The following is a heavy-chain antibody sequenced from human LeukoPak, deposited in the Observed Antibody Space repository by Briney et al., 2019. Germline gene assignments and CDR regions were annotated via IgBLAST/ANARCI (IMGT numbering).Heavy chain of an antibody. V-gene: IGHV3-72*01. Sequence: SGGSLRLSCAASGFTFSDYYMDWVRQAPGKGLEWVGRIKNRASNYITQYAPSLKGRFTISRDDSKNTLYLQMNNLKTEDTAVYYCACFTNVFDYWGQGTLVPVSS. CDR1: GFTFSDYY. D-gene: IGHD3-16*01. J-gene: IGHJ4*02. CDR3: ACFTNVFDY. CDR2: IKNRASNYIT.